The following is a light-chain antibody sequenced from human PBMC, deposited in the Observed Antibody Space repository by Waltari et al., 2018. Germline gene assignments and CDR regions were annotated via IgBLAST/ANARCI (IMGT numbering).Light chain of an antibody. Sequence: SYALTQPPSVSVAPGTTARITCGGASFGSSSVPWYQQKQGQAPVLVIFYDSDRPSGIPERFSGSNSGNTATLTISSVEAGDEAKYYCHVWHPDMDPGVFGPGTEVSV. CDR2: YDS. V-gene: IGLV3-21*04. CDR1: SFGSSS. J-gene: IGLJ1*01. CDR3: HVWHPDMDPGV.